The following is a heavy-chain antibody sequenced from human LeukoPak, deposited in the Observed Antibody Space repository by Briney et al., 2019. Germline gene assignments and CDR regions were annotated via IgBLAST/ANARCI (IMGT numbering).Heavy chain of an antibody. CDR1: GFTFSTNS. CDR3: ARADESGGSGWLYYFDY. J-gene: IGHJ4*02. V-gene: IGHV3-64*04. Sequence: PGGSLRLSCSASGFTFSTNSMHWVRQAPGKGLEFVSAITSNGGSTYYADSVKGRFTISRDNSKNTLYLQMNSLRAEDTAVYYCARADESGGSGWLYYFDYWGQGTLVTVSS. D-gene: IGHD6-19*01. CDR2: ITSNGGST.